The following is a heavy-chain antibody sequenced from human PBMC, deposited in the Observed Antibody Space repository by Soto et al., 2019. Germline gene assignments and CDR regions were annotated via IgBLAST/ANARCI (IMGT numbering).Heavy chain of an antibody. CDR3: ARLNSGYRYYFGY. D-gene: IGHD5-12*01. Sequence: GASVKVSCKASGGTFSSYAISWVRQAPGQGLEWMGGIIPIFGTANYAQKFQGRVTITADESTSTAYMELSSLRSEDTAVYYCARLNSGYRYYFGYRGPGTLVTVSS. J-gene: IGHJ4*02. CDR2: IIPIFGTA. CDR1: GGTFSSYA. V-gene: IGHV1-69*13.